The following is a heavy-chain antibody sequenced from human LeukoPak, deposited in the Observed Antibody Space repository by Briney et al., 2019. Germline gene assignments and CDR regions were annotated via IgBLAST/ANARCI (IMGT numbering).Heavy chain of an antibody. CDR2: ISYDGSNK. D-gene: IGHD5-24*01. Sequence: GGSLRLSCAASGFTFSSYAMSWVRQAPGKGLEWVAVISYDGSNKYYADSVKGRFTISRDNSKNTLYLQMNSLRVEDTAVYYCAKDPDGYNYFDYSGQGTLVTVSS. J-gene: IGHJ4*02. CDR3: AKDPDGYNYFDY. CDR1: GFTFSSYA. V-gene: IGHV3-30-3*01.